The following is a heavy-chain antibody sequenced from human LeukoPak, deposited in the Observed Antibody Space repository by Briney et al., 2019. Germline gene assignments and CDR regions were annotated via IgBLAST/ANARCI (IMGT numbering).Heavy chain of an antibody. CDR3: AKERTSAGYVVY. J-gene: IGHJ4*02. Sequence: PGGSLSLSCAAWGFTFSTHAMRWARQAPGRGLEWVSAISGNGGTTYYADSVKGRFTISRDNSKNTLYLQVNSLRAEDTAAYYCAKERTSAGYVVYWCQGILVTVSS. V-gene: IGHV3-23*01. CDR1: GFTFSTHA. CDR2: ISGNGGTT. D-gene: IGHD1-14*01.